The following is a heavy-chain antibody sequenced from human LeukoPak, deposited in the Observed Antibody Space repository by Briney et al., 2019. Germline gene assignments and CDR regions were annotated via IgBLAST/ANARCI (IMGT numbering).Heavy chain of an antibody. CDR3: GCPTVTTPPTDY. V-gene: IGHV4-38-2*02. Sequence: PSETLSLTCTVSGYSISSGYHWGWIRQPPGKGLEWIGTIYRSGITYYNSSLKSRVTISVDTSKNQFSLKLSSVTAADTAVYYCGCPTVTTPPTDYWGQGTLVTVFS. J-gene: IGHJ4*02. CDR1: GYSISSGYH. CDR2: IYRSGIT. D-gene: IGHD4-11*01.